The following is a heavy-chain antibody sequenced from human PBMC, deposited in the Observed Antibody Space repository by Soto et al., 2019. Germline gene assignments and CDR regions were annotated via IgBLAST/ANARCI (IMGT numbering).Heavy chain of an antibody. CDR2: ISSSSNNI. D-gene: IGHD6-13*01. Sequence: EVQLVESGGGLVKPGGSLRLSCAASGFSLRSYSMNRVRQAPGKGLEWVSSISSSSNNIYYADSVKGRFTISRDNAKNSLFLQVNSLRDEDTAVYFCARDLTTATGVFDYWGQGTLVTVSS. CDR1: GFSLRSYS. CDR3: ARDLTTATGVFDY. V-gene: IGHV3-21*01. J-gene: IGHJ4*02.